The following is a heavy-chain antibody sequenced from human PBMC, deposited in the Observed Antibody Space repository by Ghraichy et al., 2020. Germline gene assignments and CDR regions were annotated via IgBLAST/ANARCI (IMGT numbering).Heavy chain of an antibody. CDR2: IYYSGST. J-gene: IGHJ4*02. Sequence: SETLSLTCTVSGGSVSSGSYYWSWIRQPPGKGLEWIGYIYYSGSTNYNPSLKSRVTISVDTSKNQFSPKLSSVTAADTAVYYCASCPSGYSSGWYGDFDYWGQGTLVTVSS. D-gene: IGHD6-19*01. CDR3: ASCPSGYSSGWYGDFDY. CDR1: GGSVSSGSYY. V-gene: IGHV4-61*01.